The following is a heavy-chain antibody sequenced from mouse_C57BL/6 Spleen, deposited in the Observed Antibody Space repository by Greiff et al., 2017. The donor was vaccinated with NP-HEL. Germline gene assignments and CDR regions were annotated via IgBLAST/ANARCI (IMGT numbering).Heavy chain of an antibody. CDR2: INPNNGGT. Sequence: VQLQQSGPELVKPGASVKISCKASGYTFTDYYMNWVKQSHGKSLEWIGDINPNNGGTSYNQKFKGKATLTVDKSSSTAYMELRSLTSEDSAVYYCARGYDYVLDYWGQGTTLTVSS. CDR3: ARGYDYVLDY. D-gene: IGHD2-4*01. J-gene: IGHJ2*01. V-gene: IGHV1-26*01. CDR1: GYTFTDYY.